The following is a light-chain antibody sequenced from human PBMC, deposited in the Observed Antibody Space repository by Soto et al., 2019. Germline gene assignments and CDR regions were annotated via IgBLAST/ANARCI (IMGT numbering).Light chain of an antibody. CDR2: DAS. CDR1: QTISSW. V-gene: IGKV1-5*01. J-gene: IGKJ5*01. Sequence: DIQMPQSPSTLSGSVGDRVTITCRASQTISSWLAWYQQKPGKAPKLLIYDASTLMSGVPSRFSGSGSGTEFTLTISSLQPGDFATYYCQQSETYPLTFGQGTRLEIK. CDR3: QQSETYPLT.